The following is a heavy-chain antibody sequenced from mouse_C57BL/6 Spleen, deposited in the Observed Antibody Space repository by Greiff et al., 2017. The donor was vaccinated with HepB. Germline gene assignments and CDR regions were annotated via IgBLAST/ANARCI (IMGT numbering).Heavy chain of an antibody. J-gene: IGHJ3*01. Sequence: EVQLQQSGPELVKPGASVKISCKASGYTFTDYYMNWVKQSHGKSLEWIGDINPNNGGTSYNQKFKGKATLTVDKSSSTAYMELRSLTSEDSAVYYCARGLLDSIWGQGTLVTVSA. CDR2: INPNNGGT. D-gene: IGHD2-3*01. CDR3: ARGLLDSI. CDR1: GYTFTDYY. V-gene: IGHV1-26*01.